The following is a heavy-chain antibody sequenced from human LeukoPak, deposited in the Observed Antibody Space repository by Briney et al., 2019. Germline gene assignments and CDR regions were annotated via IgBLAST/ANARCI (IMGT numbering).Heavy chain of an antibody. V-gene: IGHV3-53*01. J-gene: IGHJ4*02. D-gene: IGHD6-19*01. Sequence: GGSLRLSCAASGFTVSGNYMSWVRQAPGKGLEWVSLIYSGAGTYYADSVKGRFTISRDNSKNTLYLQMNSLRAEDTAVYYCVRGYSNGWFFFDYWGQGTLVTVSS. CDR3: VRGYSNGWFFFDY. CDR1: GFTVSGNY. CDR2: IYSGAGT.